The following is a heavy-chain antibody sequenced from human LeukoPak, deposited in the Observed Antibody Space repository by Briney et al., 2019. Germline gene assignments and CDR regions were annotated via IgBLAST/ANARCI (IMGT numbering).Heavy chain of an antibody. Sequence: GRSLRLSCAASGFTFYDYAMHWVRHAPGKGLEWVSGISWNSGSIGYADSVKGRFTISRDNAKNSLYLQMNSLRAEDMALYYCAKDMHCGGDCYSLLGAFDIWGQGTMVTVSS. CDR3: AKDMHCGGDCYSLLGAFDI. V-gene: IGHV3-9*03. J-gene: IGHJ3*02. D-gene: IGHD2-21*02. CDR2: ISWNSGSI. CDR1: GFTFYDYA.